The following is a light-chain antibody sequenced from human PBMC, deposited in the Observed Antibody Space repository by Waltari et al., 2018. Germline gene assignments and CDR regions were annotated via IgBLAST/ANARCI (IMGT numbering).Light chain of an antibody. Sequence: SYELTQPPSVSVSPGQTARIPCSGDALPKQDVYWYQQKSGQAPILVMYKDRERPSGIPERFSGSSSGTTVTLTISGVQAEDEADYYCQSGDNSGTNRVLFGGGTKLTVL. J-gene: IGLJ2*01. CDR2: KDR. V-gene: IGLV3-25*03. CDR3: QSGDNSGTNRVL. CDR1: ALPKQD.